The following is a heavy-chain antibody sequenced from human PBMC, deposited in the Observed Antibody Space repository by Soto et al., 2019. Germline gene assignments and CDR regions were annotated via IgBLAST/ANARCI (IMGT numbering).Heavy chain of an antibody. Sequence: GASVKVSCKVSGYTLTELSMHWVRQAPGKGLEWMGGFDPEDGETIYVQKFQGRVTMTEDTSTDTAYMELSSLRSEDTAVYYCATGLTPTGGWYYGSGSYSYWGQGTLVTVSS. CDR1: GYTLTELS. CDR3: ATGLTPTGGWYYGSGSYSY. J-gene: IGHJ4*02. CDR2: FDPEDGET. V-gene: IGHV1-24*01. D-gene: IGHD3-10*01.